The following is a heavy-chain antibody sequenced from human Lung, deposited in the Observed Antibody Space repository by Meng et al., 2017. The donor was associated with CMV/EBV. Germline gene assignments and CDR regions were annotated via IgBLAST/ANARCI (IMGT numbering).Heavy chain of an antibody. Sequence: ASXXVSSKASGYTFTSYGISWVRQAPGQGLKWMGWISTYNSNTNYAQTFRGRITLTADTSTRTVYLDLRSLRSDDTAVYYCARERTPDNVLPHYYYYGMDVWGQGTTVTVSS. CDR1: GYTFTSYG. J-gene: IGHJ6*02. CDR3: ARERTPDNVLPHYYYYGMDV. CDR2: ISTYNSNT. V-gene: IGHV1-18*01. D-gene: IGHD3-10*01.